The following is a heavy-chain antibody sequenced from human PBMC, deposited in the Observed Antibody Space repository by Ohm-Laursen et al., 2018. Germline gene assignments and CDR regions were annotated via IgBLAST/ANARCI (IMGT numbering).Heavy chain of an antibody. CDR1: GYTLTSYY. CDR2: INSSSGST. CDR3: ARGFPSSGWYSFDY. D-gene: IGHD6-19*01. V-gene: IGHV1-46*04. J-gene: IGHJ4*02. Sequence: ASVKVSCKASGYTLTSYYMHWVRQAPGQGLEWMGIINSSSGSTRYAQKLQGRVTMTRDTSTSTAYMELSSLRSEDTAVYYCARGFPSSGWYSFDYWGQGTLVTVSS.